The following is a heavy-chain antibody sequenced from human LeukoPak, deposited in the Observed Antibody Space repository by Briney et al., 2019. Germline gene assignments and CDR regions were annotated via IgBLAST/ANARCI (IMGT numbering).Heavy chain of an antibody. D-gene: IGHD6-19*01. V-gene: IGHV3-23*01. CDR3: AKDQTWGIAVAGTKEDWFDP. Sequence: GGSLRLSCAASGFTFSSYAMSWVRQAPGKGLEWVSAISGSGGSTYYADSVKGRFTISRDNSKNTLYLQMNSLRAEDTAVYYCAKDQTWGIAVAGTKEDWFDPWGQGTLVTVSS. CDR2: ISGSGGST. CDR1: GFTFSSYA. J-gene: IGHJ5*02.